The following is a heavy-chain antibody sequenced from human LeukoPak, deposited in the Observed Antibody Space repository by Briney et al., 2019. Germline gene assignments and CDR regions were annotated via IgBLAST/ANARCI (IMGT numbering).Heavy chain of an antibody. CDR2: ISSSSSYI. CDR3: ARDHSSSGMDV. Sequence: PGGSLRLSCAASGFSFSSYSMNWVRQAPGKGLEWVSSISSSSSYIYDADSVKGRFTISRDNAKNSLYLQMNSLRAEDTAVYYRARDHSSSGMDVWGQGTTVTVSS. CDR1: GFSFSSYS. J-gene: IGHJ6*02. V-gene: IGHV3-21*01.